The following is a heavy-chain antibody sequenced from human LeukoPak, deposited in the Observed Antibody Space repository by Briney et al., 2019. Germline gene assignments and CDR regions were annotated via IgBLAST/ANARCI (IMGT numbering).Heavy chain of an antibody. V-gene: IGHV4-31*03. J-gene: IGHJ4*02. CDR1: GDSVTSTTYY. CDR2: IYNSGTT. CDR3: ARSLGISGRFDY. D-gene: IGHD2-15*01. Sequence: PSETLSLTCTVSGDSVTSTTYYWTWIRRHPGQGLEWIGCIYNSGTTYYNPSPKSRVAISVDSSKNQFSLTLNSVTGADTAVYYCARSLGISGRFDYWGRGTLVTVSS.